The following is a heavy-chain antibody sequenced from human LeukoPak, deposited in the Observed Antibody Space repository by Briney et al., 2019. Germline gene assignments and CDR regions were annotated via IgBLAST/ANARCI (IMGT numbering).Heavy chain of an antibody. J-gene: IGHJ5*02. CDR3: ARRKIHGIAAAGPQHNWFDP. CDR1: GGSFSGYY. Sequence: PSETLSLTCAVYGGSFSGYYWSWIRQPPGKGLEWIGEINHSGSTNYNPSLKSRVTISVDTSKNQFSLKLSSVTAADTAVYYCARRKIHGIAAAGPQHNWFDPWGQGTLVTVSS. D-gene: IGHD6-13*01. V-gene: IGHV4-34*01. CDR2: INHSGST.